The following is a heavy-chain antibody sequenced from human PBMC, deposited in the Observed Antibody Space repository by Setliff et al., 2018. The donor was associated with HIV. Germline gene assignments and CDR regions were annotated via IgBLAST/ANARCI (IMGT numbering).Heavy chain of an antibody. CDR2: IWDDGSNK. Sequence: PGGSLRLSCATSGFGFSRYAMHWVRQAPGKGLEWVAVIWDDGSNKYYADSVKGRFTIFRDNSKNTLYLQMNSLRAEDTAVYYCARGRYFSYGTSGYYLDYWGQGAPVTVSS. V-gene: IGHV3-33*01. CDR1: GFGFSRYA. CDR3: ARGRYFSYGTSGYYLDY. J-gene: IGHJ4*02. D-gene: IGHD3-22*01.